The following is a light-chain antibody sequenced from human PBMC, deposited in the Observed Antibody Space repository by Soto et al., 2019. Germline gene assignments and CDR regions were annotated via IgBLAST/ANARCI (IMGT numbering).Light chain of an antibody. CDR2: AAS. CDR1: QSISSY. Sequence: DIQMTQSPSSLSASVGDGVTITCRASQSISSYLNWYQQKPGKAPKLLIYAASSLQSEVPSRFSGSGSETDFTLTISSPQPEDFATYYCQQSYSIPLTFGGGTKVDIK. J-gene: IGKJ4*01. CDR3: QQSYSIPLT. V-gene: IGKV1-39*01.